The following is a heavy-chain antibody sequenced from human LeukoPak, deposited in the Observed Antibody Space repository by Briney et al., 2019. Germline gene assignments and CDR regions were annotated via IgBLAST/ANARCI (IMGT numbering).Heavy chain of an antibody. CDR3: AHSPEVGWSPLGFDP. V-gene: IGHV2-5*08. Sequence: TLSLTCTVSGGSISSYYWSWIRQHPGKALEWLALIYWDDDKRYSPSLKSRLTITKDTSKNQVVLTMTNMDPVDTATYYCAHSPEVGWSPLGFDPWGQGTLVTVSS. CDR2: IYWDDDK. J-gene: IGHJ5*02. D-gene: IGHD6-19*01. CDR1: GGSISSYYW.